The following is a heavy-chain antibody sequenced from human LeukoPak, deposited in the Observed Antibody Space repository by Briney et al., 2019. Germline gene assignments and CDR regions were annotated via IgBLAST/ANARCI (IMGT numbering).Heavy chain of an antibody. V-gene: IGHV4-39*02. CDR3: ARDPPYCSSTSCYFDY. CDR2: IYYSGST. J-gene: IGHJ4*02. D-gene: IGHD2-2*01. CDR1: GGSISSSSYY. Sequence: SETLSLTCTVSGGSISSSSYYWGWIRQPPGKGLEWIGSIYYSGSTYYNPSLKSRVTISVDTSKNQFSLKLSSVTAADTAVYYCARDPPYCSSTSCYFDYWGQGTLVTVSS.